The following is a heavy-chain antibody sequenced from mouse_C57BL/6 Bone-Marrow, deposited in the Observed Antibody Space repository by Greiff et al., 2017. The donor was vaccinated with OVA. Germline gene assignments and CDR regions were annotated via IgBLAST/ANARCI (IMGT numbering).Heavy chain of an antibody. V-gene: IGHV1-64*01. J-gene: IGHJ3*01. CDR2: IHPNSGST. CDR1: GYTFTSYW. CDR3: ARRGSYYDGYLAY. D-gene: IGHD2-3*01. Sequence: VQPQQPGAELVKPGASVKLSCKASGYTFTSYWMHWVKQRPGQGLEWIGMIHPNSGSTNYNEKFKSKATLTVDKSSSTAYMQHSSLTSEDAAVYYCARRGSYYDGYLAYWGQGTLVTVSA.